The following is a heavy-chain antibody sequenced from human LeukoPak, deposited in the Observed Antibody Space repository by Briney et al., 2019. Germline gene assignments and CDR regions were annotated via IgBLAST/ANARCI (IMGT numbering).Heavy chain of an antibody. CDR1: GYSFSTYW. CDR3: ARPLAVAGTKRYYYGMDV. J-gene: IGHJ6*02. Sequence: GESLKSSCKGSGYSFSTYWIGWVRQMPGKGLEWMGIIYPGDSDTRYSPSFQGQVTISADKSISTAYLQWSSLKASDTAMYYCARPLAVAGTKRYYYGMDVWGQGTTVTVSS. CDR2: IYPGDSDT. D-gene: IGHD6-19*01. V-gene: IGHV5-51*01.